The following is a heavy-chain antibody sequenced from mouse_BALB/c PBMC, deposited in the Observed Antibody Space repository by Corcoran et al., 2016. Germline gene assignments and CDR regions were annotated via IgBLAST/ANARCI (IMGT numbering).Heavy chain of an antibody. Sequence: QIQLQQSGPELVKPGASVKISCKASGYTFTDYYINWVKQKPGQGLEWIGWIYPGSGNTKYNEKFKGKATLTVDTSSSIAYMQLSSLTSEDTACYFCARGDGNDVLAYWGQGTRVTVSA. J-gene: IGHJ3*01. V-gene: IGHV1-84*02. CDR2: IYPGSGNT. CDR3: ARGDGNDVLAY. D-gene: IGHD2-2*01. CDR1: GYTFTDYY.